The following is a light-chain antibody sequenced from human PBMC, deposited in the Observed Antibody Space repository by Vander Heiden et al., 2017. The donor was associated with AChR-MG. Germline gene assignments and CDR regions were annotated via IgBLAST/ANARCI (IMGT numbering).Light chain of an antibody. Sequence: QSALTQPASQSGSPGQPITIACHGTSSDTGNHDLFSWYQQQPGKAPKLMIYEVSKRPSGISNRFSGSKSGNTASLTISGLQAEDEADYYCCSAAASSSSVFGSGTKVTV. CDR3: CSAAASSSSV. V-gene: IGLV2-23*02. CDR1: SSDTGNHDL. CDR2: EVS. J-gene: IGLJ1*01.